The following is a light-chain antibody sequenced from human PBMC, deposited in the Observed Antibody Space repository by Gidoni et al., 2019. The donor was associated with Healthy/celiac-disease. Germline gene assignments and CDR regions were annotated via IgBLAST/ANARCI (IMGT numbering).Light chain of an antibody. CDR2: AAS. CDR3: QQYYSFPLT. CDR1: QCISSY. Sequence: VIWMTQSPSLLSASTGDRVTISCRMSQCISSYLAWYQQKPGKAPELLIYAASTLQSGVPSRFSGSGAGTDFTLTISCLQSEEFATYYCQQYYSFPLTFGGGTKVEIK. J-gene: IGKJ4*01. V-gene: IGKV1D-8*01.